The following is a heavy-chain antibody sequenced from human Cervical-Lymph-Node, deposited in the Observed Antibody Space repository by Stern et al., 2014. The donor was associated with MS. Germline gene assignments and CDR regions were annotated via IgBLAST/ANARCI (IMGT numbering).Heavy chain of an antibody. CDR1: GFTFSHYS. J-gene: IGHJ4*02. D-gene: IGHD4-17*01. CDR3: ARARVGDYARSPHLDS. Sequence: EVQLLQSGGGLVKPGESLRLSCDASGFTFSHYSINWVRQAPGKGLAWISSISNNSTHTYCADSVEGRFTISRDSAKDSVSLHMVSLRAEDTAVYYCARARVGDYARSPHLDSWGQGTLVTVSS. V-gene: IGHV3-21*01. CDR2: ISNNSTHT.